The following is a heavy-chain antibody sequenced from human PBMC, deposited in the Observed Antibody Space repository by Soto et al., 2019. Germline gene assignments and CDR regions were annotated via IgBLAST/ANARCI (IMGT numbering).Heavy chain of an antibody. J-gene: IGHJ5*02. V-gene: IGHV4-59*08. Sequence: SETLSLTCTASGGSIRSYYWSWIRQPPGKGLEWIGYVYYSGSTYYNFSLKSRVTVSIDTSRIHFSLKLSSVTAADTAVYYCARGSNYYGSGGVPSNWFDPWGQGTLVSVSS. CDR3: ARGSNYYGSGGVPSNWFDP. CDR1: GGSIRSYY. CDR2: VYYSGST. D-gene: IGHD3-10*01.